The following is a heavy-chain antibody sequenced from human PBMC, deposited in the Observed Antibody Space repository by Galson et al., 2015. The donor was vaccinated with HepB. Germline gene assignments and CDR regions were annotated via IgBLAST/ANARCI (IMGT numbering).Heavy chain of an antibody. CDR2: ISAYNGNT. CDR1: GYTFTSYG. D-gene: IGHD3-22*01. CDR3: ARAETYYYDSSGYYSGY. Sequence: SVKVSCKASGYTFTSYGISWVRQAPGQGLEWMGWISAYNGNTNYAQKLQGRVTMTTDTSTSTAYMELRSLRSDDTAVYYCARAETYYYDSSGYYSGYWGQGTLVTVSS. J-gene: IGHJ4*02. V-gene: IGHV1-18*04.